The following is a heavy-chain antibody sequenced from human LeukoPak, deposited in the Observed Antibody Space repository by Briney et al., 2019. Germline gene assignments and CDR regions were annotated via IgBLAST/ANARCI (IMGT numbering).Heavy chain of an antibody. CDR1: GGSISSYY. CDR2: IYYSGST. Sequence: NPSETLSLTCTVSGGSISSYYWSWIRQPPGKGLECIGYIYYSGSTSYSPSLKSRVTISVDTSKNQFSLKLSSVAAADTAVYYCARRLYGGNFDNWDQGTLVSVSS. D-gene: IGHD4-23*01. CDR3: ARRLYGGNFDN. V-gene: IGHV4-59*01. J-gene: IGHJ4*02.